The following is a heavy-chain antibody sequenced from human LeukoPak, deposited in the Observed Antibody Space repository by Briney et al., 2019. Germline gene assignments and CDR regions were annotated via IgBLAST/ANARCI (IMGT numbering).Heavy chain of an antibody. CDR1: GYSISSGYY. D-gene: IGHD3-9*01. Sequence: PSETLSLTCTVSGYSISSGYYWGWIRQPPGKGLEWIGSIYHSGRTFYNPSLKSRVTISVDTSKNQFSLKVSSVTAADTAVYYCARGPRTMDDILTADAFDIWGQGTMVTVSS. CDR3: ARGPRTMDDILTADAFDI. J-gene: IGHJ3*02. CDR2: IYHSGRT. V-gene: IGHV4-38-2*02.